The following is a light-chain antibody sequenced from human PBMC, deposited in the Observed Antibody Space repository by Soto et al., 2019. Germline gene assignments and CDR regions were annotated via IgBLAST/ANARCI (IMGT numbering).Light chain of an antibody. V-gene: IGKV3D-15*01. CDR1: QSVSSN. Sequence: EIVMTQSPATLSVSPGERATFSCWASQSVSSNLAWYQQKPGQAPRLLIYDAYTRATGIQARFSGSGSGTDFTLTIRGLQSEDFAVYSCKQYHNWPITFGQGTRLEIK. J-gene: IGKJ5*01. CDR3: KQYHNWPIT. CDR2: DAY.